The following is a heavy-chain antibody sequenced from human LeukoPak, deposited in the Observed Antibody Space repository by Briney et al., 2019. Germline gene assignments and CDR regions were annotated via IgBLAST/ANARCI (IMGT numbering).Heavy chain of an antibody. D-gene: IGHD6-19*01. CDR1: GYTFTGYS. Sequence: ASVKVSCKASGYTFTGYSIHWVRQAPGQGLEWMGWFNPNSGGTNYAQKFQDRVTMTRDTSINTAYMELRSLRSDDTAVYYCARSLKAAVAPRDVWGKGTTVTVSS. CDR3: ARSLKAAVAPRDV. V-gene: IGHV1-2*02. J-gene: IGHJ6*04. CDR2: FNPNSGGT.